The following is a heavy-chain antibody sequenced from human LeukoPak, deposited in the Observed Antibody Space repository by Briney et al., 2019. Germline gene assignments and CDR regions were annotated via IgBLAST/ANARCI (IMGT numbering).Heavy chain of an antibody. J-gene: IGHJ5*02. CDR2: IYYSGST. D-gene: IGHD3-10*01. CDR3: ARDTAYYGSGSSTPHNHHNCFDP. V-gene: IGHV4-59*01. CDR1: GASISSYY. Sequence: SETQSLTCTVSGASISSYYWSWIRQPPGKGLEWIGYIYYSGSTNYNPSLKSRVTISVDTSKNQFSLKLSSVTPADTAVYFCARDTAYYGSGSSTPHNHHNCFDPWGQGTLVTVSS.